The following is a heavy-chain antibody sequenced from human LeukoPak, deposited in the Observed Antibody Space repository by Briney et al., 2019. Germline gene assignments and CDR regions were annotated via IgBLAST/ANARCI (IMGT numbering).Heavy chain of an antibody. V-gene: IGHV4-34*01. CDR1: GFTLSDYY. D-gene: IGHD3-10*01. J-gene: IGHJ5*02. CDR3: ARHRRTFNYYGSGSLSGWFDP. CDR2: INHSGST. Sequence: LRLSCAASGFTLSDYYMTWIRQAPGKGLEWIGEINHSGSTNYNPSLKSRVTISVDTSKNRFSLKLSSVTAADTAVYYCARHRRTFNYYGSGSLSGWFDPWGQGTLVTVSS.